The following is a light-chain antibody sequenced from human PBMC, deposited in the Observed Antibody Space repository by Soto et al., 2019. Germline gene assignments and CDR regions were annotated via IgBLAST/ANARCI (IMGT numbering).Light chain of an antibody. V-gene: IGKV1-5*03. J-gene: IGKJ2*01. Sequence: DIQMTQSPSTLSAFVGDRVTITCRASQSVSDLLAWYQQKPGKAPELLIYKASILESGVPSRFSGSGSGTQFTLTISSLQPDDFATYYCQQYSGYSSFGQGTRLEI. CDR1: QSVSDL. CDR2: KAS. CDR3: QQYSGYSS.